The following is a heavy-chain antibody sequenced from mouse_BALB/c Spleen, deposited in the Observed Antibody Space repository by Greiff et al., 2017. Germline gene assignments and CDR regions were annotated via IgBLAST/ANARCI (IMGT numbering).Heavy chain of an antibody. Sequence: VQLKQSGAELVKPGASVKLSCTASGFNIKDTYMHWVKQRPEQGLEWIGRIDPANGNTKYDPKFQGKATITADTSSNTAYLQLSSLTSEDTAVYYCAREGLGGAMDYWGQGTSVTGSS. CDR2: IDPANGNT. CDR1: GFNIKDTY. CDR3: AREGLGGAMDY. J-gene: IGHJ4*01. D-gene: IGHD3-3*01. V-gene: IGHV14-3*02.